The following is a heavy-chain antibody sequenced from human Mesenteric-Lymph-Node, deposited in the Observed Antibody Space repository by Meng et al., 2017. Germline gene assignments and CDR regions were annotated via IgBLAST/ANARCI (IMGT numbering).Heavy chain of an antibody. CDR1: GGTFSSYA. V-gene: IGHV1-69*13. J-gene: IGHJ6*02. CDR3: ARTLYCSGGSCYGDLYYYGMDV. Sequence: SVKVSCKASGGTFSSYAISWVRQAPGQGLEWMGGIIPIFGTANYAQKFQGRVTITADESTSTAYMELSSLRSEDTAVYYCARTLYCSGGSCYGDLYYYGMDVWGQGTTVTVSS. D-gene: IGHD2-15*01. CDR2: IIPIFGTA.